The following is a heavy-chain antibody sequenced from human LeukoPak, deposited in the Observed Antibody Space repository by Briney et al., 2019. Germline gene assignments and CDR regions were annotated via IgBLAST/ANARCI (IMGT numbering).Heavy chain of an antibody. CDR2: IYYSGST. CDR3: ARFPRDDRGSYYPPPVDY. J-gene: IGHJ4*02. D-gene: IGHD1-26*01. Sequence: PSETLSLTCTVSGGSISSSSYYWGWIRQPPGKGLEWIGSIYYSGSTYYNPSLKSRVTISVDTSKNQFSLKLSSVTAADTAVYYCARFPRDDRGSYYPPPVDYWGQGTLVTVSS. CDR1: GGSISSSSYY. V-gene: IGHV4-39*01.